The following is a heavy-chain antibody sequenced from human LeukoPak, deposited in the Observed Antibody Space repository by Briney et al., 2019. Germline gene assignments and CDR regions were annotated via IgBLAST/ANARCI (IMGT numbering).Heavy chain of an antibody. CDR2: ISSGSTTI. V-gene: IGHV3-48*01. D-gene: IGHD6-19*01. J-gene: IGHJ4*02. Sequence: GGSLRLSCAASGFTFSSYAVSWVRQAPGKGLEWVSYISSGSTTIYYADSVKGRFTISRDNAKNSLYLQMNSLRAEDTAVYYCARDVEQWLVRVYYFDYWGQGTLVTVSS. CDR3: ARDVEQWLVRVYYFDY. CDR1: GFTFSSYA.